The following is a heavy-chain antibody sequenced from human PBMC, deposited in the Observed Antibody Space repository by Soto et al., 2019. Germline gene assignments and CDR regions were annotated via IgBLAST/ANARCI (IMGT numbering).Heavy chain of an antibody. CDR1: GFTFSSYG. Sequence: QVQLVESGGGVVQPGRSLRLSCAASGFTFSSYGMHWVRQAPGKGLEWVAVISYDGSNKYYADSVKGRFTISRDNSKNTLYLQMNSLRAEDTAVYYCAKDLMGLGGYMDVWGKGTTVTVSS. J-gene: IGHJ6*03. V-gene: IGHV3-30*18. CDR3: AKDLMGLGGYMDV. D-gene: IGHD2-8*01. CDR2: ISYDGSNK.